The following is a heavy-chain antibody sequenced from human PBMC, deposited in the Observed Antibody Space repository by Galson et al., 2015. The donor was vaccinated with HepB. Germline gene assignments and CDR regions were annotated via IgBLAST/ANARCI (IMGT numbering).Heavy chain of an antibody. V-gene: IGHV6-1*01. CDR1: GDSVSSYSAA. J-gene: IGHJ5*02. D-gene: IGHD6-13*01. Sequence: CAISGDSVSSYSAAWNWIRQSPSRGLEWLGRTYYRSQWYNDSAVSEKSRITINPDTSKNQFSLQLNSVTPEETAVYDCARVALIAAAGTVWFDPWGQGTLVTVSS. CDR3: ARVALIAAAGTVWFDP. CDR2: TYYRSQWYN.